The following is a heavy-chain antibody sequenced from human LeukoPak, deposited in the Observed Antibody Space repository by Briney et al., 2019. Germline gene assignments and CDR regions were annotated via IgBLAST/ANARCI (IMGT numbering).Heavy chain of an antibody. Sequence: SETLSLTCAVSGGSISSGGYYWSWIRQPPGKGLEWIGEINHSGSTNYNPSLKSRVTISVDTSKNQFSLKLSSVTAADTAVYYCARSMTTVTTSDYWGQGTLVTVSS. V-gene: IGHV4-34*01. CDR2: INHSGST. CDR3: ARSMTTVTTSDY. CDR1: GGSISSGGYY. J-gene: IGHJ4*02. D-gene: IGHD4-17*01.